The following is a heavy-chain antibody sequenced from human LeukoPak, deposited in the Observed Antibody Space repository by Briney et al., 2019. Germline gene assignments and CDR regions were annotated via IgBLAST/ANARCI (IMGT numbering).Heavy chain of an antibody. D-gene: IGHD1-26*01. CDR1: GSPVTTSE. J-gene: IGHJ4*02. V-gene: IGHV1-46*01. CDR2: INPLVGGT. CDR3: AREPSGSHFDY. Sequence: SSVGLSCSPLGSPVTTSEIPTGPRSAGHGRGGWGGINPLVGGTTYAHKFQGRVTMTSDTSTSTVYMELTSLLSEDTAVYYCAREPSGSHFDYWGQGTLVTVSS.